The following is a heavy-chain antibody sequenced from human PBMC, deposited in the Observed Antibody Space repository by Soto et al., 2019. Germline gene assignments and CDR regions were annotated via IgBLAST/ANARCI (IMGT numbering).Heavy chain of an antibody. CDR2: IRSKANSYAT. V-gene: IGHV3-73*01. J-gene: IGHJ6*02. CDR3: TRQKYYDFWSGYYREYYYYGMDV. D-gene: IGHD3-3*01. Sequence: GGSLRLSCAASGFTFSGSAMHWVRQASGKGLEWVGRIRSKANSYATAYAASVKGRFTISRDDSKNTAYLQMNSLKTEDTAVYYCTRQKYYDFWSGYYREYYYYGMDVWGQGTTVTVSS. CDR1: GFTFSGSA.